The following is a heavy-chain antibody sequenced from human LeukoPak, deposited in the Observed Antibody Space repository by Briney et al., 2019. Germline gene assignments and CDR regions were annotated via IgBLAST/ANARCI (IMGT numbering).Heavy chain of an antibody. CDR3: TRDGGATMVRGVATYDS. J-gene: IGHJ4*02. CDR1: GFTFSRYS. V-gene: IGHV3-48*04. D-gene: IGHD3-10*01. Sequence: GGSLRLSCAASGFTFSRYSMNWVRQAPGKGLEWVSYISRSSSTIHYADSVKGRFTISRDNAKSSLFLQMNSLRAEDTAVYYCTRDGGATMVRGVATYDSWGQGTLVTVSS. CDR2: ISRSSSTI.